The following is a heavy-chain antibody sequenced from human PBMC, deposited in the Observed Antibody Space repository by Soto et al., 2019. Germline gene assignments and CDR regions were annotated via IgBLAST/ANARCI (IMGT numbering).Heavy chain of an antibody. V-gene: IGHV4-59*08. J-gene: IGHJ4*02. CDR1: GGSISSXY. Sequence: TLSLTCTVSGGSISSXYWSWIRQPPGKGLEWIGYIYYSGSTNYNPSLKSRVTISVDTSKNQFSLKLSSVTAADTAVYYCARHGLKWELRGYFDYWGQGTLVTVSS. D-gene: IGHD1-26*01. CDR3: ARHGLKWELRGYFDY. CDR2: IYYSGST.